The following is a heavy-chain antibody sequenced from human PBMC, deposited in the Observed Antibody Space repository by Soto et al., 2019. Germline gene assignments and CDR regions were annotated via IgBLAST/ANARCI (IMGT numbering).Heavy chain of an antibody. J-gene: IGHJ5*02. V-gene: IGHV1-69*08. CDR1: GGTFSSYT. CDR2: IIPILGIA. CDR3: ARDYYDSSGYGWFDP. Sequence: QVQLVQSGAEVKKPGSSVKVSCKASGGTFSSYTISWVRQAPGQGLEWMGRIIPILGIANYAQKFQGRVTIXXDXSXXTAYMELSSLRSEDTAVYYGARDYYDSSGYGWFDPWGQGTLVTVSS. D-gene: IGHD3-22*01.